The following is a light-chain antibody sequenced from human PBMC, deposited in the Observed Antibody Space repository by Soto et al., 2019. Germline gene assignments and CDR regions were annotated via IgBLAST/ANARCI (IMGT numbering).Light chain of an antibody. CDR3: AAWDDNLNAHVL. V-gene: IGLV1-44*01. CDR2: SNN. J-gene: IGLJ2*01. Sequence: QSVLTQTPSASGTPGQRVTISCSGSSSDIVSKTVNWYHQLPGTAPKLLIYSNNQRPSGVPDRFSGSKSGTSASLVISGLQSEDEADYYCAAWDDNLNAHVLFGGGTKLTVL. CDR1: SSDIVSKT.